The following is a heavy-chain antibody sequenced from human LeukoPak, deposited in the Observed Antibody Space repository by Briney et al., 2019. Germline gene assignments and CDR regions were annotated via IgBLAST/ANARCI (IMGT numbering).Heavy chain of an antibody. CDR2: ISSSGSTI. CDR3: ARDYGDYFGWFDP. CDR1: GFTFSSYE. J-gene: IGHJ5*02. Sequence: PGGSLRLSCAASGFTFSSYEMNWVRQAPGKGLEWVSYISSSGSTIYYADSVKGRFTISRDNAKNSLYLQMNSLRAEDTAVYYCARDYGDYFGWFDPWGQGTLVTVSS. D-gene: IGHD4-17*01. V-gene: IGHV3-48*03.